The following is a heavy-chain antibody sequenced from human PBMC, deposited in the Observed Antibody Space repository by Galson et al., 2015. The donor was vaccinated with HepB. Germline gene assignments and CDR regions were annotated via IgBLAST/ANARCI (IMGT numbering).Heavy chain of an antibody. V-gene: IGHV6-1*01. D-gene: IGHD4-23*01. CDR2: TYYRSKWYN. CDR3: VRGMTTVVIGYFDY. CDR1: ADTVSSYSAA. Sequence: CAISADTVSSYSAAWNCIRQSPSRGLEWLGRTYYRSKWYNDYAVSVKSRVTINPDTSKNQFSLQLNSVTPEDTAVYYCVRGMTTVVIGYFDYWGQGTLVTVSS. J-gene: IGHJ4*02.